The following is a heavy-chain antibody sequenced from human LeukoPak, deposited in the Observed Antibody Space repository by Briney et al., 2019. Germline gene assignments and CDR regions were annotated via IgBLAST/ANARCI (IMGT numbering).Heavy chain of an antibody. V-gene: IGHV3-21*01. CDR2: ISSSSSYI. D-gene: IGHD6-13*01. CDR3: ARDDGYGSSFYSSHYYYMDV. J-gene: IGHJ6*03. Sequence: GGSLKLSCAASGFTFSSYSMNWVRQAPGKGLEWVSSISSSSSYIYYADSVKGRFTISRDNAKNSLYLQMNSLRAEDTAVYYCARDDGYGSSFYSSHYYYMDVWGKGTTVTVSS. CDR1: GFTFSSYS.